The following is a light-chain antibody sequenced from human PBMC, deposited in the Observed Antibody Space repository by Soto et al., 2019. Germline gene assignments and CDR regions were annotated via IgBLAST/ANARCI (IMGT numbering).Light chain of an antibody. CDR1: QSVSSY. CDR2: DAS. Sequence: EIVLTQSPATLSLSPGERATLSCRASQSVSSYLAWYQQKPGQAPSLLIYDASSRATGIPDRFSGSGSGTDFTLTISRLEPEDFAVYYCQQYGSSPRTFGQGTKVEIK. J-gene: IGKJ1*01. CDR3: QQYGSSPRT. V-gene: IGKV3-20*01.